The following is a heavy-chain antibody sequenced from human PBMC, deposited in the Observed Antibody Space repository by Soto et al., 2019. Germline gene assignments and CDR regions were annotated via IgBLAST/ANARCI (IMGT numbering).Heavy chain of an antibody. J-gene: IGHJ5*02. V-gene: IGHV1-8*01. CDR2: VNPKSGNT. CDR1: GYSFSTFD. Sequence: QVQLVQSGAEVKKPGASVRVSCKASGYSFSTFDIIWVRQAAGQGLEWMGWVNPKSGNTDYAQRFRGRVTMTSNTSISTAYMELSALTSEDTAVYYCARPYCDSTSCYTDWFDPWGQGTLVTVSP. CDR3: ARPYCDSTSCYTDWFDP. D-gene: IGHD2-2*02.